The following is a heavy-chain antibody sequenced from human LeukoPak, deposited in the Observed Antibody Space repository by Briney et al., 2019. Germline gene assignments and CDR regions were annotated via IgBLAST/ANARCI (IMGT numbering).Heavy chain of an antibody. CDR3: ARASGDESSGHYIGY. J-gene: IGHJ4*02. D-gene: IGHD3-22*01. V-gene: IGHV3-21*01. CDR1: GFTFSSYS. Sequence: GGSLRLSCAASGFTFSSYSMNWVRQAPGKGLESVSTTSSSGIYIYYADSVKGRFTVSRDNAKNSLYLQMNSLRAEDTAMYYCARASGDESSGHYIGYGGQGTLVTVSS. CDR2: TSSSGIYI.